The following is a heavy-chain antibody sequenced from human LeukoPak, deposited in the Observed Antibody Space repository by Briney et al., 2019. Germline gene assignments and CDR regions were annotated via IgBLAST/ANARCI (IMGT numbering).Heavy chain of an antibody. CDR2: IYTSGST. V-gene: IGHV4-61*02. J-gene: IGHJ4*02. CDR3: ARDDAFRKLGRY. CDR1: GGSISSGSYY. Sequence: SETLSLTCTVSGGSISSGSYYWSWIRQPAGKGLEWIGRIYTSGSTNYNPSLKSRVTISVDTSKNQFSLKLSSVTAADTAVYYCARDDAFRKLGRYWRQGTLVTVSS. D-gene: IGHD3-16*01.